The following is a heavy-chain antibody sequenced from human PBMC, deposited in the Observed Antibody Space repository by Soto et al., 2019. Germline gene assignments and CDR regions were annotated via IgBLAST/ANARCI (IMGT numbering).Heavy chain of an antibody. CDR1: GGTFNTYT. Sequence: QVQLVQSGDEVKMPGSSVKVYCKASGGTFNTYTISWVRQAPGQGLEWMGRIIPILDIANYAQKFQGRLTITADKSTSTAYMELSSLRSEDTAVYYCARDRGTTGTKGRCRDVWGQGTTVTVSS. J-gene: IGHJ6*02. CDR3: ARDRGTTGTKGRCRDV. CDR2: IIPILDIA. D-gene: IGHD1-1*01. V-gene: IGHV1-69*08.